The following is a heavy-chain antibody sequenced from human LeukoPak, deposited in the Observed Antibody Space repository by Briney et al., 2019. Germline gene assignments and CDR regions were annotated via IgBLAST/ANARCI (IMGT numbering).Heavy chain of an antibody. J-gene: IGHJ5*02. Sequence: ASVKVSCKASGSTFSSYDINWVRQATGQGLEWMGWMNPNSGNTGYAQKFQGRVTMTRNTSISTAYMELSSLRSEDTAVYYCAREYGSANRNWFDPWGQGTLVTVSS. D-gene: IGHD3-10*01. CDR1: GSTFSSYD. CDR3: AREYGSANRNWFDP. V-gene: IGHV1-8*02. CDR2: MNPNSGNT.